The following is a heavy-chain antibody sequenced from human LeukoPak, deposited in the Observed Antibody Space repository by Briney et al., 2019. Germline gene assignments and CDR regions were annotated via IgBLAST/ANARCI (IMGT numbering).Heavy chain of an antibody. D-gene: IGHD3-16*01. Sequence: GGSLRLSCAASGFTFSNYAIHWVRQAPGKGLEWVASINHNGNVNYYVDSVKGRFTISRDNAKNSLYLQMSNLRAEDTAVYFCARGGGLDVWGQGATVTVSS. CDR2: INHNGNVN. V-gene: IGHV3-7*03. CDR3: ARGGGLDV. CDR1: GFTFSNYA. J-gene: IGHJ6*02.